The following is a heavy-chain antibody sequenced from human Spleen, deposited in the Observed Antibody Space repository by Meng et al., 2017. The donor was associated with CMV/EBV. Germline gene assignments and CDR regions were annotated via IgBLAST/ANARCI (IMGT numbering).Heavy chain of an antibody. J-gene: IGHJ4*02. D-gene: IGHD3-3*01. Sequence: GESLKISCAASGFTFSSYGMHWVRQAPGKGLEWVAFIWYDGSNKYYADSVKGRFTISRDNSKNTLYLQMNSLRAEDTALYYCAKVQYYDFWSGYSDWGQGTLVTVSS. CDR1: GFTFSSYG. CDR3: AKVQYYDFWSGYSD. CDR2: IWYDGSNK. V-gene: IGHV3-30*02.